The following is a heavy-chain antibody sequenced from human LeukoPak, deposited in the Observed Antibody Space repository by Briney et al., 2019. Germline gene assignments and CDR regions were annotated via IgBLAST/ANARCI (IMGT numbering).Heavy chain of an antibody. CDR2: ISARSGGT. J-gene: IGHJ4*02. V-gene: IGHV3-23*01. D-gene: IGHD2-2*01. CDR1: GFTFDSYA. CDR3: AKAGGSNPPYDY. Sequence: PGGSLRLSCAASGFTFDSYAMSWVRQAPGKGLEWVSGISARSGGTYYADSVKARFTISRDNSKNTLYLQMNCLRAEDTAVYYCAKAGGSNPPYDYWGQGTLVTVSS.